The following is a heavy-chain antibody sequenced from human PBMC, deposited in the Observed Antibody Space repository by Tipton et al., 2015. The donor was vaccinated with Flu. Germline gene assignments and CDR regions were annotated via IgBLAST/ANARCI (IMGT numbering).Heavy chain of an antibody. CDR2: IHTRGAT. CDR3: AGGAPVNRDGSYDP. Sequence: TLSLTCTVSGASISYGSHYWSWIRQPAGKGLEWIGRIHTRGATYYNPSLKIRVTISVDTTQNQFSLKLNSVTAADTAVSFCAGGAPVNRDGSYDPWGQGTLVTVSS. V-gene: IGHV4-61*02. CDR1: GASISYGSHY. D-gene: IGHD5-24*01. J-gene: IGHJ5*02.